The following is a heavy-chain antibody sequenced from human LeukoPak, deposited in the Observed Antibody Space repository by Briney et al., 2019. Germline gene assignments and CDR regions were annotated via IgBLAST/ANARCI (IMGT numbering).Heavy chain of an antibody. J-gene: IGHJ3*02. Sequence: SETLSLTCTVSGGSISSYYWSWIRQPAGKGLEWIGRIYTSGSTNYNPSLESRVTMSVDTSKNQFSLKLSSVTAADTAVYYCARDLVSSGLVVVRAFDIWGQGTMVTVSS. V-gene: IGHV4-4*07. CDR2: IYTSGST. CDR3: ARDLVSSGLVVVRAFDI. D-gene: IGHD3-22*01. CDR1: GGSISSYY.